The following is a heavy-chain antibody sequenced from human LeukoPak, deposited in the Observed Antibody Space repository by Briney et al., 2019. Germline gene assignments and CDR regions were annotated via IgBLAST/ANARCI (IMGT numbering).Heavy chain of an antibody. CDR1: GGSFSGYY. D-gene: IGHD6-13*01. Sequence: SETLSLTCAVYGGSFSGYYWSWIRQPPGKGLGWIGEINHSGSTNYNPSLKSRVTISVDTSKNQFSLKLSSVTAADTAVYYCARGRIAAAGSRGNWFDPWGQGTLVTVSS. J-gene: IGHJ5*02. V-gene: IGHV4-34*01. CDR2: INHSGST. CDR3: ARGRIAAAGSRGNWFDP.